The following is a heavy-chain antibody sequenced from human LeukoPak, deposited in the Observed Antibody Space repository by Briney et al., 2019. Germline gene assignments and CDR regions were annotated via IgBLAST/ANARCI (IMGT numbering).Heavy chain of an antibody. CDR1: GFTFSSYA. CDR2: IWHDGSNK. D-gene: IGHD3-10*01. V-gene: IGHV3-33*01. CDR3: ATEVFGSGSCPDY. J-gene: IGHJ4*02. Sequence: GRSLRLSCAASGFTFSSYAIHWVRQAPGKGLEGVALIWHDGSNKYYSDSVKGRFTISRDNSKNTAFLQMNSLRAEDTAVYYCATEVFGSGSCPDYWGQGTLVTVSS.